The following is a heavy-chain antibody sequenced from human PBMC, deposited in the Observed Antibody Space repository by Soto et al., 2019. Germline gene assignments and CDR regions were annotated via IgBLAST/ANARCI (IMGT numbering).Heavy chain of an antibody. D-gene: IGHD6-13*01. CDR2: INAGNGNT. J-gene: IGHJ6*02. CDR1: RYTFTSYA. CDR3: ARDSPPYSSSWYSYYYYGMDV. Sequence: ASVKVSCKASRYTFTSYAMHWVRQAPGQRLEWMGWINAGNGNTKYSQKFQGRVTITRDTSASTAYMELSSLRSEDTAVYYCARDSPPYSSSWYSYYYYGMDVWGQGTTVTVSS. V-gene: IGHV1-3*01.